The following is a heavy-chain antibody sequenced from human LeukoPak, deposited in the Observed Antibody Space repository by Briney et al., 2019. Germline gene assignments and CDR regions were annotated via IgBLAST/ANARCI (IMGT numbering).Heavy chain of an antibody. CDR2: TSSSDAGT. D-gene: IGHD2-21*01. Sequence: GGSLRLSCTASGFTFSVYTVTWVRQTPGKGLEWVAATSSSDAGTYHADSVRGRFTISRDSSKNTLYLQMNSLRAEDAAVYFCAKAPVTSCRGAYCYPFDSWGQGTLVTVSS. CDR1: GFTFSVYT. J-gene: IGHJ4*02. CDR3: AKAPVTSCRGAYCYPFDS. V-gene: IGHV3-23*01.